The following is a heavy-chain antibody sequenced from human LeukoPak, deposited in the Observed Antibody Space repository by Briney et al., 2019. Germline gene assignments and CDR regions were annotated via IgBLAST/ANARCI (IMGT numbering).Heavy chain of an antibody. CDR3: ARSADSSGYFREITLYYFDY. V-gene: IGHV3-48*04. Sequence: PGGSLRLSCAASGFTFSSYAMSWVRQAPGKGLEWVSYISNSGSTIYYADSVKGRFTISRDNAKNSLYLQMNSLRAEDTAMYYCARSADSSGYFREITLYYFDYWGQGTLVTVSS. CDR1: GFTFSSYA. J-gene: IGHJ4*02. CDR2: ISNSGSTI. D-gene: IGHD3-22*01.